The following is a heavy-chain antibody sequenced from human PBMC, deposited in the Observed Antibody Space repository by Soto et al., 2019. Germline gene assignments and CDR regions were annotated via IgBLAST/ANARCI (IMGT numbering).Heavy chain of an antibody. Sequence: SETLSLTCTVSGGSISGYYWSWIRQPPGKGLEYIGYIYYSGSTNSNPSLKSRVTISVDTSKNQFSLKLSSVTAADTAVYYCTRGYQGSGYIAFDIWGQGTMVTVSS. CDR2: IYYSGST. D-gene: IGHD3-22*01. CDR3: TRGYQGSGYIAFDI. V-gene: IGHV4-59*01. CDR1: GGSISGYY. J-gene: IGHJ3*02.